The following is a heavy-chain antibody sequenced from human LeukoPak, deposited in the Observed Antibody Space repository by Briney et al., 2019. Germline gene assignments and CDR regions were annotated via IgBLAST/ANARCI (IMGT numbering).Heavy chain of an antibody. CDR2: IYYSGST. Sequence: SETLSLTCTVSGGSISSYYWSWIRQPPGKGLEWIGYIYYSGSTNYNPSLKSRVTISVDTSKNQFSLKLSSVTAADTAVYYCARLGMSCSSTSCPSEQRYYYYGMDVWGQGTTVTVSS. J-gene: IGHJ6*02. CDR1: GGSISSYY. D-gene: IGHD2-2*01. CDR3: ARLGMSCSSTSCPSEQRYYYYGMDV. V-gene: IGHV4-59*08.